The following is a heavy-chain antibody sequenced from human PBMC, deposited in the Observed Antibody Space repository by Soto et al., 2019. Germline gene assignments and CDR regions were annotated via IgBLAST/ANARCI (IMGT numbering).Heavy chain of an antibody. CDR2: IIPIFGTA. CDR3: ARRSAYYYDSSPTPDAFDI. V-gene: IGHV1-69*01. Sequence: QVQLVQSGAEVKKPGSSVKVSCKASGGTFSSYAISWVRQAPGQGLEWMGGIIPIFGTANYAQKFQGRVTITADESTSTAYMELSSLRSDDTAVYYCARRSAYYYDSSPTPDAFDIWGQGTMVTVSS. J-gene: IGHJ3*02. CDR1: GGTFSSYA. D-gene: IGHD3-22*01.